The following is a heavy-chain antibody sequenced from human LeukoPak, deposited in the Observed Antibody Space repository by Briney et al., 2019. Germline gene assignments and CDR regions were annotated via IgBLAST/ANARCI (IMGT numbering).Heavy chain of an antibody. D-gene: IGHD2-2*01. V-gene: IGHV3-21*05. CDR3: AKDRIGVVPAAMDY. CDR2: ISGSGTYI. J-gene: IGHJ4*02. CDR1: GFIYSNYG. Sequence: PGGSLRLSCAASGFIYSNYGMNWVRQAPGKGLEWVSYISGSGTYIDYADSVKGRFTISRDNAKNSLYLQMNSLRAEDTAVYYCAKDRIGVVPAAMDYWGQGTLVTVSS.